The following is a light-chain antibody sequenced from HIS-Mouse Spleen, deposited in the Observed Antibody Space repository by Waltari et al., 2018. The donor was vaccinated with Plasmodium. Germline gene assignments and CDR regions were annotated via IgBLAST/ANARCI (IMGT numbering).Light chain of an antibody. Sequence: SYELTQPPSVSVSPGQTARITCPGDALPNKYAYWYQQKSGNAPVLVIYEERKRPSGIPGRFSGSSSGTIATLTISGAQVEDEADYYCYSTDSSGNHRVFGGGTKLTVL. CDR1: ALPNKY. J-gene: IGLJ3*02. CDR2: EER. CDR3: YSTDSSGNHRV. V-gene: IGLV3-10*01.